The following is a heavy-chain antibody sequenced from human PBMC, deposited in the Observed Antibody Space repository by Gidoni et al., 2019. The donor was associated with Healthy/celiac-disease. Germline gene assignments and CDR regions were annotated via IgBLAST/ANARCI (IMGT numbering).Heavy chain of an antibody. CDR3: ARLVGYDSRLTGIYFDY. Sequence: QLQLQESGPGLVKPSETLSLTGTVSGGSISSSSYYWGWIRQPPGKGLEWIGSIYYSGSTYYNPSLKSRVTISVDTSKNQFSLKLSSVTAADTAVYYCARLVGYDSRLTGIYFDYWGQGTLVTVSS. J-gene: IGHJ4*02. D-gene: IGHD3-22*01. CDR1: GGSISSSSYY. CDR2: IYYSGST. V-gene: IGHV4-39*01.